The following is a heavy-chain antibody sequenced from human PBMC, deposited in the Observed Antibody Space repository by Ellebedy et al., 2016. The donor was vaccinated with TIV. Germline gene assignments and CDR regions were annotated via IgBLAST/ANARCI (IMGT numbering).Heavy chain of an antibody. D-gene: IGHD6-13*01. J-gene: IGHJ4*02. CDR2: IYPGASDT. CDR1: GYSFTSLW. Sequence: GESLKISXKGFGYSFTSLWIGWVRQMPGKGLEWIGIIYPGASDTYYSPSFQGQVTISAVKSINTAYLQWSSLKASDTAMYYCARHVASRRWSFFDYWGQGTLVTVSS. V-gene: IGHV5-51*01. CDR3: ARHVASRRWSFFDY.